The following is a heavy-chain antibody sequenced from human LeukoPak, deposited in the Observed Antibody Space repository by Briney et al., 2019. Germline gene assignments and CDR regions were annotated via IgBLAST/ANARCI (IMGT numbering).Heavy chain of an antibody. CDR2: IYTSGST. D-gene: IGHD4-23*01. Sequence: SESLSLTCTVSDVSISSYYWSWIRQPAGKGLEWIGRIYTSGSTNYNPSLKSRVTISVDKSKNQFSLKLSSVTAADTAVYYCAREVRGKPTHFDYWGQGTLVSVSS. CDR1: DVSISSYY. CDR3: AREVRGKPTHFDY. V-gene: IGHV4-4*07. J-gene: IGHJ4*02.